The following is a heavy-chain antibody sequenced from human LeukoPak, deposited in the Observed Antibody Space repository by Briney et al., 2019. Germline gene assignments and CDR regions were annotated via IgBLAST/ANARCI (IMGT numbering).Heavy chain of an antibody. J-gene: IGHJ4*02. CDR2: INPSLGIT. D-gene: IGHD5-24*01. V-gene: IGHV1-46*01. CDR3: ARALSEMATIGEDFDY. Sequence: GASVKVSCKASGYTFTGYYMHWVRQAPGQGLEWMGIINPSLGITSYAQKFQGRVTMTGDTSTSTVYMEVSSLRSDDTAVYYCARALSEMATIGEDFDYWGQGTLVTVSS. CDR1: GYTFTGYY.